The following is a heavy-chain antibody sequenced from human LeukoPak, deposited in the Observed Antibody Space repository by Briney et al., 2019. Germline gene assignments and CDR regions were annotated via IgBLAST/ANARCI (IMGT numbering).Heavy chain of an antibody. J-gene: IGHJ6*04. Sequence: GGSLRLSCAASGFTFSSYSMNWVRQAPGKGLEWVSSISSSGSTIYYADSVKGRFTISRDNAKNSLYLQMNSLRAEDAAVYYCAELGITMIGGVWGKGTTVTISS. CDR3: AELGITMIGGV. D-gene: IGHD3-10*02. V-gene: IGHV3-48*04. CDR2: ISSSGSTI. CDR1: GFTFSSYS.